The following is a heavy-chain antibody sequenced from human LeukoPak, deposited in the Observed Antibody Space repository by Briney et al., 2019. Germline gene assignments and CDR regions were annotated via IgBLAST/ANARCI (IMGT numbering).Heavy chain of an antibody. CDR2: IYYSGST. J-gene: IGHJ2*01. CDR3: ARDPGTFDWYFDL. V-gene: IGHV4-59*12. Sequence: PSETLSLTCTVSGGSISSYYWSWIRQPPGKGLEWIGHIYYSGSTNYNPSLKSRVTISVDTSKNQFSLKLSSVTAADTAVYYCARDPGTFDWYFDLWGRGTLVTVSS. D-gene: IGHD1-7*01. CDR1: GGSISSYY.